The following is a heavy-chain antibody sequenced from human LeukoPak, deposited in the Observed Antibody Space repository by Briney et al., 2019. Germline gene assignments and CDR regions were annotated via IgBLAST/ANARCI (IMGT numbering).Heavy chain of an antibody. CDR3: ARASEEIYYDSSGYYPY. Sequence: ASVKVSCKASGYTFTSYDINWVRQATGQGLEWMGWMNPNSGNTGYAQKFQGRVTITRNTSISTAYMELSSLRSEDTAVYYCARASEEIYYDSSGYYPYWGQGTLVTVSS. V-gene: IGHV1-8*03. CDR1: GYTFTSYD. J-gene: IGHJ4*02. CDR2: MNPNSGNT. D-gene: IGHD3-22*01.